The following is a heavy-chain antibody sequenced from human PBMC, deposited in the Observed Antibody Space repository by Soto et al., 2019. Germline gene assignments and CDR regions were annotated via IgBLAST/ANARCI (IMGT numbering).Heavy chain of an antibody. V-gene: IGHV3-23*01. CDR2: ISGSGGST. J-gene: IGHJ4*02. CDR1: GFTFRNYA. Sequence: EVQLLESGGGLVQPGGSLRLSCPAPGFTFRNYAMTWARQAPGKGLEWVPVISGSGGSTYYADSVKGRFTISRDNSKNTLYLQMNSLRGEDTAVYYCARRSSGWYFDYWGQGTLVTVSS. CDR3: ARRSSGWYFDY. D-gene: IGHD6-19*01.